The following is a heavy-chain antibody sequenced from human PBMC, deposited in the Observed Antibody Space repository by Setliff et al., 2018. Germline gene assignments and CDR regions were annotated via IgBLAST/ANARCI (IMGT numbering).Heavy chain of an antibody. D-gene: IGHD3-10*01. Sequence: ASVKVSCKASGYTFTTYAINWMRQAPGQGLEYMGWINTNTGNPSYAQGFTGRSVFSLDTSVSTAYLQISSLKADDTAIYYCARASRFGTTMWRGDYYMDVWGKGTTVTV. CDR3: ARASRFGTTMWRGDYYMDV. CDR2: INTNTGNP. V-gene: IGHV7-4-1*02. CDR1: GYTFTTYA. J-gene: IGHJ6*03.